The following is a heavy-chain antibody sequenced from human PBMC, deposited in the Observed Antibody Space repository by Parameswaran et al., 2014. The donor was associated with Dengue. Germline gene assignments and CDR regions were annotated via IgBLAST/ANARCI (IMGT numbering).Heavy chain of an antibody. D-gene: IGHD1-26*01. V-gene: IGHV4-59*08. J-gene: IGHJ4*02. CDR3: ARQVRGGGIGGLLPRYFDY. CDR1: AISSA. CDR2: IYYSGST. Sequence: AISSARWIRQPPGKGLEWIGYIYYSGSTNYNPSLKSRVTISVDTSKNQFSLKLSSVTAADTAVYYCARQVRGGGIGGLLPRYFDYWGQGTLVTVSS.